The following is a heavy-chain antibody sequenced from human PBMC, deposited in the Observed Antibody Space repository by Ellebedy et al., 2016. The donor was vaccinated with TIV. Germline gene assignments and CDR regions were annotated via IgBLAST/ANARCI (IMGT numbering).Heavy chain of an antibody. J-gene: IGHJ4*02. V-gene: IGHV3-23*01. Sequence: GESLKISCAASGFTFSSYAMSWVRQAPGKGLEWVSAFSGSGGSTYYADSVKGRFTISRDNSKNTLFLQMSSLRAEDTAVYFCARRSTDFAFDSWGQGTLVTVSS. CDR2: FSGSGGST. CDR3: ARRSTDFAFDS. D-gene: IGHD3/OR15-3a*01. CDR1: GFTFSSYA.